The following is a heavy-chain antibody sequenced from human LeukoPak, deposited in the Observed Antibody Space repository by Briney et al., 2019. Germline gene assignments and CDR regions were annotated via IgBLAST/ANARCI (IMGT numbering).Heavy chain of an antibody. D-gene: IGHD5-18*01. Sequence: GGSLRLSCEASGFTFSRYSLTWVRQAPWKGLEWVSSISSSSSYIYYADSVKGRFTISRDNAKNSLYLQMNSLRAEDTALYYCARQADTAMLIWSFTDYWGQGTLVTVSS. J-gene: IGHJ4*02. CDR3: ARQADTAMLIWSFTDY. V-gene: IGHV3-21*01. CDR2: ISSSSSYI. CDR1: GFTFSRYS.